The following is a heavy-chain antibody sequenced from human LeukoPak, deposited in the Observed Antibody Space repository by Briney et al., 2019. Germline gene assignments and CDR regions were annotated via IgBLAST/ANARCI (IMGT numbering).Heavy chain of an antibody. CDR2: ISTYNDYT. V-gene: IGHV1-18*04. D-gene: IGHD1-26*01. J-gene: IGHJ5*02. Sequence: ASVTVSCKASGYTFTSYAISWVRQAPGQGLAWMGWISTYNDYTNYAQKLQGRVTMTTDTSTSTAYMELRSLRSDDTAVYYCARGHYSGSYPLHWFDPWGQGSLVTVSS. CDR1: GYTFTSYA. CDR3: ARGHYSGSYPLHWFDP.